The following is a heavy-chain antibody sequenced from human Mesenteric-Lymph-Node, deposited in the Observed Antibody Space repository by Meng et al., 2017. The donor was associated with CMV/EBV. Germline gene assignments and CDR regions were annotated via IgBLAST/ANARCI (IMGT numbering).Heavy chain of an antibody. CDR2: IRYDGSNK. Sequence: GGSLRLSCAASGFTFSSYGMHWVRQAPGKGLEWVAFIRYDGSNKYYADSVKGRFTISRDNSKNTLYLQMNSLRAEDTAVYYCARVKAVAGEPLDYWGQGTLVTVSS. CDR1: GFTFSSYG. J-gene: IGHJ4*02. D-gene: IGHD6-19*01. CDR3: ARVKAVAGEPLDY. V-gene: IGHV3-30*02.